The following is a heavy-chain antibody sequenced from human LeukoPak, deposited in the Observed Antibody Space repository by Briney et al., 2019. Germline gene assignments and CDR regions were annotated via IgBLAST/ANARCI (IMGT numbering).Heavy chain of an antibody. J-gene: IGHJ6*03. CDR1: GFTFDDYA. Sequence: GGSLRLSCAASGFTFDDYAMHWVRQAPGKGLEWVSGISWNSGSIGYADSVKGRFTISRDNAKNSLYLQMNSLRAEDTALYYCAKDGPNSSVYYYMDVWGKGNTVTVSS. CDR3: AKDGPNSSVYYYMDV. CDR2: ISWNSGSI. D-gene: IGHD6-25*01. V-gene: IGHV3-9*01.